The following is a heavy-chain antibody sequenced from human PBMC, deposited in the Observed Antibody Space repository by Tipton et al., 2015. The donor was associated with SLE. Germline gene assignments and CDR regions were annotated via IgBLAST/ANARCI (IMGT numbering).Heavy chain of an antibody. V-gene: IGHV4-30-2*01. CDR2: INHSGST. Sequence: TLSLTCAVSGGSISSGGYSWSWILQPPGKGLEWIVEINHSGSTNYNPSLKSRVTISVDTSKNQFSLKLSSVTAADTAVYYCARGSEVTGRGDYWGQGTLVTVYS. CDR1: GGSISSGGYS. J-gene: IGHJ4*02. CDR3: ARGSEVTGRGDY. D-gene: IGHD1-26*01.